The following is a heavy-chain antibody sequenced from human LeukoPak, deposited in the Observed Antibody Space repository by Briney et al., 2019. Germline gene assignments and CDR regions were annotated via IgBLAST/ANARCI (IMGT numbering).Heavy chain of an antibody. CDR3: AKVRDGYNYPSYYYYGMDV. D-gene: IGHD5-24*01. V-gene: IGHV3-23*01. CDR2: ISGSGGST. CDR1: GFTFSSYA. J-gene: IGHJ6*02. Sequence: GGSLRLSCAASGFTFSSYAMSWVRQAPGKGLEWVSAISGSGGSTYYADFVKGRFTISRDNSKNTLYLQMNSLRAEDTAVYYCAKVRDGYNYPSYYYYGMDVWGQGTTVTVSS.